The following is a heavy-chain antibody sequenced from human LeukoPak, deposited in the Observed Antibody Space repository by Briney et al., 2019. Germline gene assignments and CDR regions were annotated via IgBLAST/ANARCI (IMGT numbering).Heavy chain of an antibody. J-gene: IGHJ4*02. CDR2: IIPILGIA. D-gene: IGHD3-22*01. CDR3: ARDTQDYYDSSGYPVL. CDR1: RGTFSTYT. V-gene: IGHV1-69*04. Sequence: ASVKVSCKASRGTFSTYTISWVRQAPGQGLEWMGRIIPILGIANYAQKFQGRVTITADKSTSTAYMELSSLRSEDTAVYYCARDTQDYYDSSGYPVLWGQGTLVTVSS.